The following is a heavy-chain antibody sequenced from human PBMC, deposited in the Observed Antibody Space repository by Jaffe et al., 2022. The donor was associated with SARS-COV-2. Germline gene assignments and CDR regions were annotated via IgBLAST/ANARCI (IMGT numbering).Heavy chain of an antibody. Sequence: QVQLVQSGAEVKKPGASVKVSCKASGYTFTGYYMHWVRQAPGQGLEWMGRINPNSGGTNYAQKFQGRVTMTRDTSISTAYMELSRLRSDDTVVYYCARGSIAAAGTKAFDIWGQGTMVTVSS. D-gene: IGHD6-13*01. CDR3: ARGSIAAAGTKAFDI. J-gene: IGHJ3*02. V-gene: IGHV1-2*05. CDR1: GYTFTGYY. CDR2: INPNSGGT.